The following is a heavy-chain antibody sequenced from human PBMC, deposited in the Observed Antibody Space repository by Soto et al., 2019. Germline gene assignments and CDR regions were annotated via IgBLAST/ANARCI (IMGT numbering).Heavy chain of an antibody. J-gene: IGHJ4*02. V-gene: IGHV4-28*01. CDR1: GYSISSSNW. CDR3: ARREIQGPIDY. D-gene: IGHD1-26*01. Sequence: QVQLQESGPGLVKPSDTLSLTCAVSGYSISSSNWWGWIRQPPGKGLEWIGYIYYSGTTYYNPSLKSRVTMSVDTSRNQFSLKRTSVTAVDTAVYYCARREIQGPIDYWGQGTLVTVSS. CDR2: IYYSGTT.